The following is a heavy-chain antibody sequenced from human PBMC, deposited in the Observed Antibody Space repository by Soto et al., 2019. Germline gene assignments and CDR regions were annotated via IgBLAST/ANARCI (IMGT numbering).Heavy chain of an antibody. CDR3: ARDGALFYYYYMDV. CDR2: IWYDGSNK. J-gene: IGHJ6*03. CDR1: GFTFSSYG. Sequence: QVQLVESGGGVVQPGRSLRLSCAASGFTFSSYGMHWVRQAPGKGLEWVAVIWYDGSNKYYADSVKGRFTISRDNSKNKLYLQMNSLRAEDTAVYYCARDGALFYYYYMDVWGKGTTVTVSS. V-gene: IGHV3-33*01.